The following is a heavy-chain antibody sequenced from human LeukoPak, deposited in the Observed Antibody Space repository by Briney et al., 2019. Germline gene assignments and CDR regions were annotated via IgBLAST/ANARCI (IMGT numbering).Heavy chain of an antibody. CDR1: GGSFSGYY. CDR3: ARGSDGYDYVWGSYRHYYFDY. CDR2: INHRGST. J-gene: IGHJ4*02. D-gene: IGHD3-16*02. V-gene: IGHV4-34*01. Sequence: HPSETLSLTCAVYGGSFSGYYWSWIRQPPGKGLEWIGEINHRGSTNYNPSLKSRVTISVDTSKNQFSLKLSSVTAADTAVYYCARGSDGYDYVWGSYRHYYFDYWGQGTLVTVSS.